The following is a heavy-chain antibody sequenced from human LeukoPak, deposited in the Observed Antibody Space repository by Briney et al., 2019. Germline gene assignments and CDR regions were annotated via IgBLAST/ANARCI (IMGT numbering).Heavy chain of an antibody. Sequence: SETLSLTCAVSGGSISSSNWWGWVRQPPGKGLEWIGEIYHSGSTNYNPSLKSRVTISVDKSKNQFSLKLSSVTAADTAVYYCARGLAVAGTPYYFDYWGQGTLVTVSS. V-gene: IGHV4-4*02. CDR3: ARGLAVAGTPYYFDY. CDR2: IYHSGST. CDR1: GGSISSSNW. D-gene: IGHD6-19*01. J-gene: IGHJ4*02.